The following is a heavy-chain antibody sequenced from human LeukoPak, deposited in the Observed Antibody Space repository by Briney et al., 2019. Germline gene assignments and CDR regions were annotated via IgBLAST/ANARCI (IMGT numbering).Heavy chain of an antibody. CDR1: GFTFSSYG. D-gene: IGHD6-13*01. J-gene: IGHJ4*02. V-gene: IGHV3-33*01. Sequence: PGGSLRLSCAASGFTFSSYGMHWVRQAPGKGLEWVAVIWYDGSNKYYADSVKGRFTISRDNAKNSLSLQVNSLRADDTAVYYCARLGSIAAAGTPDYWGQGTLVTVSS. CDR2: IWYDGSNK. CDR3: ARLGSIAAAGTPDY.